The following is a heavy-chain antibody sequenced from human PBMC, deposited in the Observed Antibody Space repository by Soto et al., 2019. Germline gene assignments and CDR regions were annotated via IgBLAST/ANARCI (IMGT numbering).Heavy chain of an antibody. CDR1: GGSISSSSYY. D-gene: IGHD5-18*01. CDR2: IYYSGST. V-gene: IGHV4-39*02. Sequence: SETLSLTCTVSGGSISSSSYYWGWIRQPPGKGPEWIGSIYYSGSTYYNPSLKSRVTISVDTSKNQFSLKLSSVTAADTAVYYCARDRVEERWLQPVGHFDYWGQGTLVTVSS. J-gene: IGHJ4*02. CDR3: ARDRVEERWLQPVGHFDY.